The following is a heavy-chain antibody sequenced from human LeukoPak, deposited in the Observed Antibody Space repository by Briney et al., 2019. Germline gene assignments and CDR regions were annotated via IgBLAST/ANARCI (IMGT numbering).Heavy chain of an antibody. CDR3: AKDKGPTRDDYASFIDY. CDR2: ISGSGGST. Sequence: GGSLRLSCAASGFTFSNYAMSWVRQAPGKGLEWVSGISGSGGSTYYADSVKGRFTISRDNSKNTLYLQMNSLRAEDTAVYYCAKDKGPTRDDYASFIDYWGQGTLVTVSS. D-gene: IGHD4-17*01. CDR1: GFTFSNYA. V-gene: IGHV3-23*01. J-gene: IGHJ4*02.